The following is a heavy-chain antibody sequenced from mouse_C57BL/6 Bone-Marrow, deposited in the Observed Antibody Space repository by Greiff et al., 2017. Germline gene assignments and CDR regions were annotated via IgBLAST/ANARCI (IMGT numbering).Heavy chain of an antibody. CDR3: ARLFMITTRRTFAY. Sequence: EVMLVESGGGLVQPGGSLKLSCAASGFTFSDYGMAWVRQAPRKGPEWVAFISNLAYSIYYADTVTGRFTISRENAKNTLYLEMSRLRSEDTAMYYCARLFMITTRRTFAYWGQGTLVTVSA. CDR1: GFTFSDYG. J-gene: IGHJ3*01. D-gene: IGHD2-4*01. CDR2: ISNLAYSI. V-gene: IGHV5-15*04.